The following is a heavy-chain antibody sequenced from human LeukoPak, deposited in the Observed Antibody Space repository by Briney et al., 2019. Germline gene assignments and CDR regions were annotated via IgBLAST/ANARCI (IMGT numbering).Heavy chain of an antibody. V-gene: IGHV1-8*01. CDR1: GYTFTSYD. Sequence: ASVKVSCKASGYTFTSYDINWVRQATGQGPEWMGWMNPNSGNTGYAQKFQGRVTMTRNTSISTAYMELSSLRSEDTAVYYCARAGVERFLEWLSTYYYGMDVWGQGTTVTVSS. CDR3: ARAGVERFLEWLSTYYYGMDV. D-gene: IGHD3-3*01. CDR2: MNPNSGNT. J-gene: IGHJ6*02.